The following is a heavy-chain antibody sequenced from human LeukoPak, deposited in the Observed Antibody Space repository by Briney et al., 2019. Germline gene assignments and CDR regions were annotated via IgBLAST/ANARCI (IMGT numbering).Heavy chain of an antibody. Sequence: SETLSLTCTVSGGSISSYYWSWIRQPPGKGLEWIGYIYYSGSTNYNPSLKSRVTISVDTSKNQFSLKLSSVTAADTAVYYCARAPCSGGSCYSSYFDYWGQGTLVTVSS. CDR1: GGSISSYY. CDR3: ARAPCSGGSCYSSYFDY. V-gene: IGHV4-59*12. J-gene: IGHJ4*02. CDR2: IYYSGST. D-gene: IGHD2-15*01.